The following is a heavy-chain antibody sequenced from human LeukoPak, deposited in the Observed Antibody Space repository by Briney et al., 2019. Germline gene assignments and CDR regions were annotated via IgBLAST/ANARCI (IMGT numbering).Heavy chain of an antibody. V-gene: IGHV3-53*01. CDR2: IYSGGST. D-gene: IGHD3-10*01. J-gene: IGHJ4*02. CDR1: GFTVSSNY. Sequence: GGSLRLSCAASGFTVSSNYMSWVRQAPGKGLEWVSIIYSGGSTYYADSVKGRFTISRDNSKNTLYLHMNSLGAEDTAVYYCARDGTDRGVIEDWGQGTLVTVSS. CDR3: ARDGTDRGVIED.